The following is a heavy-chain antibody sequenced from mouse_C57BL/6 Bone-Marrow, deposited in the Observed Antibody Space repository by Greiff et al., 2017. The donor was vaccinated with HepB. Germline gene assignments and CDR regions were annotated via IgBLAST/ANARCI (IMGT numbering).Heavy chain of an antibody. Sequence: QVQLQQPGAELVRPGTSVKLSCKASGYTFTSYWMHWVKQRPGQGLEWIGVIDPSDSYTNYNQKFKGKATLTVDTSSSTAYMQLSSLTSEDSAVYYSARDYYGSSPLAMDYWGQGTSVTVSS. V-gene: IGHV1-59*01. CDR2: IDPSDSYT. J-gene: IGHJ4*01. CDR3: ARDYYGSSPLAMDY. D-gene: IGHD1-1*01. CDR1: GYTFTSYW.